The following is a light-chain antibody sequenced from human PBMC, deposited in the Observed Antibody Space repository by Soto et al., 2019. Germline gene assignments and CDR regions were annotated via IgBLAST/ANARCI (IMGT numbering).Light chain of an antibody. CDR2: LTL. J-gene: IGKJ5*01. CDR1: QSLLHSNGFNY. CDR3: MQALQTPIT. V-gene: IGKV2-28*01. Sequence: DIVMTQSPLSLPVTPGEPASISCRSSQSLLHSNGFNYLDWYLQKPGQSPQLLIYLTLNRASGVPDRFSGSGAGTDFTLKISRVEAEDVGVYYCMQALQTPITFGQGTRLEIK.